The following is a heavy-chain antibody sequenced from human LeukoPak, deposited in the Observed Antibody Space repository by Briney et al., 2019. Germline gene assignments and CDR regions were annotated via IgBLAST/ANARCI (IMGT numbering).Heavy chain of an antibody. CDR2: IYYGGST. CDR1: GGSISSSYYY. CDR3: ARVSNYDQIDWFDP. V-gene: IGHV4-30-4*01. Sequence: SETLSLTCTVSGGSISSSYYYWSWIRQPPGKGLEWIGYIYYGGSTYYNPSLKSRVTISVDTSKNQFSLKLSFVTAADTAVYYCARVSNYDQIDWFDPWGQGTLVTVSS. J-gene: IGHJ5*02. D-gene: IGHD5-12*01.